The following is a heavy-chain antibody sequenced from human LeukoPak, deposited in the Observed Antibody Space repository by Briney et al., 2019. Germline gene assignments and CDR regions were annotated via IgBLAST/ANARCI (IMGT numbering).Heavy chain of an antibody. CDR3: ARGPGPRYCSSTSCYYSFDI. Sequence: ASVKVSCKASGYTFTSYDINWVRQATGQGLEWMGWMNPNSGNTGYAQKFQGRVTMTRNTSISTAYMELSSLRSEDTAVYYCARGPGPRYCSSTSCYYSFDIGGQGTMVTVSS. D-gene: IGHD2-2*01. V-gene: IGHV1-8*01. J-gene: IGHJ3*02. CDR1: GYTFTSYD. CDR2: MNPNSGNT.